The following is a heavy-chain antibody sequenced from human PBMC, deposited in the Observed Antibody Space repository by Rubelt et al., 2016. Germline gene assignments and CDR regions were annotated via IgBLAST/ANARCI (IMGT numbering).Heavy chain of an antibody. CDR3: ARASSTSYWEGWFDP. V-gene: IGHV1-69*01. D-gene: IGHD2-2*01. J-gene: IGHJ5*02. Sequence: QVQLVQSGAEVKKPGSSVKVSCKASGGTFSSYAISWVRQAPGQGLEWLGGIIPLFGTANYAPKFQGRVTITADESTSTAYMELSSLRSEDTAVYYCARASSTSYWEGWFDPWGQGTLVTVSS. CDR1: GGTFSSYA. CDR2: IIPLFGTA.